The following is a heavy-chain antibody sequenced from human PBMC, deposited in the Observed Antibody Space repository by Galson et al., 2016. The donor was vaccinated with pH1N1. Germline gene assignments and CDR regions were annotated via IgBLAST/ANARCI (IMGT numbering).Heavy chain of an antibody. CDR3: ARGDYGDSLYWYFDV. CDR1: TGSISGYY. CDR2: TYYGGST. J-gene: IGHJ2*01. V-gene: IGHV4-59*01. D-gene: IGHD4-17*01. Sequence: SETLSLTCTISTGSISGYYWTWIRQPPGKGLEWIGYTYYGGSTNYNPSLKSRLTISIDTSTNQFSLKLSSLTAADTAVYYCARGDYGDSLYWYFDVWGGGTLVTVSS.